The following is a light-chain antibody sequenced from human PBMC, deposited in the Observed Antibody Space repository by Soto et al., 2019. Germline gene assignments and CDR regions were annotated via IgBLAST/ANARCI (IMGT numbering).Light chain of an antibody. V-gene: IGKV3-11*01. CDR2: DVS. CDR3: QQRVHWLT. J-gene: IGKJ4*01. CDR1: QSVSAY. Sequence: EVVLTQSPASLSLSPGERATLSCRASQSVSAYLAWYQQKAGQAPRLLIYDVSNRAPGIPARFTGSGSGTDFTLTISSPEPEDSAVYYCQQRVHWLTFGGGTKVDIK.